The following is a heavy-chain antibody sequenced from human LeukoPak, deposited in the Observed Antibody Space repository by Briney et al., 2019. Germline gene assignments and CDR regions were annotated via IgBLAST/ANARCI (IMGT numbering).Heavy chain of an antibody. J-gene: IGHJ4*02. CDR3: ARDRSPFDY. CDR1: GYTFTAYY. Sequence: ASVKVSCKASGYTFTAYYMHWVRQAPGQGLEWMGRLNPNSGATEYAQKFQDRVTITRDTSISTAYMELSRLISDDTAVYYCARDRSPFDYWGQGTLVTVSS. CDR2: LNPNSGAT. V-gene: IGHV1-2*06.